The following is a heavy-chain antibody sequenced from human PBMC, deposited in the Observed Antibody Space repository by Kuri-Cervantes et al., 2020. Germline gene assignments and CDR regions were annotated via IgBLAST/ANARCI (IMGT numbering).Heavy chain of an antibody. CDR3: AKSPLGIVEKQWNRKYYFDY. J-gene: IGHJ4*02. Sequence: GGSLRLSCAASGFTFDDYAMHWVRQAPGKGLEWVSAISGSGGSTYYADSVKGRFTISRDNSKNTLYLQMNSLRAEDTAVYYCAKSPLGIVEKQWNRKYYFDYWGQGTLVTVSS. CDR1: GFTFDDYA. V-gene: IGHV3-23*01. D-gene: IGHD3-22*01. CDR2: ISGSGGST.